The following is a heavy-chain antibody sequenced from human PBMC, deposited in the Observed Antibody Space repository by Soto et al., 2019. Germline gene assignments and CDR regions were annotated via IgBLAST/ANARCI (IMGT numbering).Heavy chain of an antibody. CDR3: ASDYSGYVHDAFDI. CDR2: IWYDGSNK. Sequence: QVQLVESGGGVVQPGRSLRLSCAASGFTFSSYGMHWVRQAPGKGLEWVAVIWYDGSNKYYADSVKGRFTISRDNSKNTLYLQMNSPRAEDTAVYYCASDYSGYVHDAFDIWGQGTMVTVSS. J-gene: IGHJ3*02. D-gene: IGHD5-12*01. V-gene: IGHV3-33*01. CDR1: GFTFSSYG.